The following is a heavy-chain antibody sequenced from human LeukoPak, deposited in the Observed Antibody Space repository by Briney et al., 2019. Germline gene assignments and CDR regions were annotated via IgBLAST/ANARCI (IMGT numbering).Heavy chain of an antibody. V-gene: IGHV3-23*01. D-gene: IGHD6-19*01. CDR1: GFTFSNYA. J-gene: IGHJ4*02. CDR3: ARERAVAGLFDY. CDR2: ISGLGGST. Sequence: GGSLRLSCAASGFTFSNYAMSWVRQAPGKGLEWVSVISGLGGSTYYADSVKGRFAISRDNSKSTLWLQMNSLRADDTAIYYCARERAVAGLFDYWGQGTLVTVSS.